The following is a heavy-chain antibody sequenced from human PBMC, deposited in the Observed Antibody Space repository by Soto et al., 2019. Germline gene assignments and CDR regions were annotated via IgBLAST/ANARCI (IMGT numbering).Heavy chain of an antibody. J-gene: IGHJ6*02. CDR3: ARVFGITIFGVVISYYGMDV. D-gene: IGHD3-3*01. CDR1: GYTFTSYG. V-gene: IGHV1-18*01. CDR2: ISAYNGNT. Sequence: ASVKVSSMGSGYTFTSYGISWLRQAPAQGLEWMGWISAYNGNTNYAQKLQGRVTMTTDTSTSTAYMELRSLRSDDTAVYYCARVFGITIFGVVISYYGMDVWGQGTKVTVSS.